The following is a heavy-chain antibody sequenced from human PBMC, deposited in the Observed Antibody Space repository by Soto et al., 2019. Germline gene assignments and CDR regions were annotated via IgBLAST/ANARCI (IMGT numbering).Heavy chain of an antibody. D-gene: IGHD6-13*01. CDR2: IWYDGSNK. CDR1: GFTFSSYG. J-gene: IGHJ6*02. Sequence: PGGSLRLSCAASGFTFSSYGMHWVRQAPGKGLEWVAVIWYDGSNKYYADSVKGRFTISRDNSKNTLYLQMNSLRAEDTAVYYCARGKQLYGMDVWGQGTTVTVSS. V-gene: IGHV3-33*01. CDR3: ARGKQLYGMDV.